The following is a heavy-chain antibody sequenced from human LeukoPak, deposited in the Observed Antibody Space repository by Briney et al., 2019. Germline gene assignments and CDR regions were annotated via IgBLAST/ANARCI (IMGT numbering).Heavy chain of an antibody. CDR2: ISSSSSTI. CDR3: ARGREFYGSGQRFDP. Sequence: GGSLRLSCAASGFTFSSYSMNWVRQAPGKGLEWVSYISSSSSTIYYADSVKGRFTISRDNAKNSLYLQMNSLRAEDTAVYYCARGREFYGSGQRFDPWGQGTLVTVSS. V-gene: IGHV3-48*04. J-gene: IGHJ5*02. CDR1: GFTFSSYS. D-gene: IGHD3-10*01.